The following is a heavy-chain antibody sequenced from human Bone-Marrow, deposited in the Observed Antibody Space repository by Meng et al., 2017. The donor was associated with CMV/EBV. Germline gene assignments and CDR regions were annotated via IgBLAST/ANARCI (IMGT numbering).Heavy chain of an antibody. J-gene: IGHJ4*02. CDR1: GGSISSHH. Sequence: SETLSLTCSVPGGSISSHHWSWLRQPPGKGLEWSGNIYYSGSTNYNPSLKSRVTISVDTSKNQFSLKLSSVTAADTAVYYCARDGIAYSSSSGFDYWGKGTLVTVSS. D-gene: IGHD6-6*01. CDR3: ARDGIAYSSSSGFDY. CDR2: IYYSGST. V-gene: IGHV4-59*11.